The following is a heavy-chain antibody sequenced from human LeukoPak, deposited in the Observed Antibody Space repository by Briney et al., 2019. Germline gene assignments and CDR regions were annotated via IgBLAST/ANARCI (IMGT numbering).Heavy chain of an antibody. CDR3: ARKDYYGSGSHIPLDY. Sequence: SETLSLTCTVSGDFISHYYWTWMPHPPGKGREWLGYIYYSDVANYNPSLKSRASISVDTSKNQFSLKLSYVTAADTAVYYCARKDYYGSGSHIPLDYWGQGTLVTVSS. D-gene: IGHD3-10*01. J-gene: IGHJ4*02. CDR1: GDFISHYY. CDR2: IYYSDVA. V-gene: IGHV4-59*08.